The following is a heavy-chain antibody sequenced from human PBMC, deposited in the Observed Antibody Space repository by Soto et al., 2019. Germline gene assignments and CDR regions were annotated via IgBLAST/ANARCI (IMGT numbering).Heavy chain of an antibody. Sequence: QVQLVESGGGVVQPGRSLRLSCAASGFTFSSYGMHWVRQAPGKGLEWVAVIWYDGSNKYYADSVKGRFTISRDNSKNTVYLQMNSLRAEDTAVYYCASEYCSGGSCYYYGMDVWGQGTTVTVSS. CDR1: GFTFSSYG. CDR2: IWYDGSNK. CDR3: ASEYCSGGSCYYYGMDV. V-gene: IGHV3-33*01. D-gene: IGHD2-15*01. J-gene: IGHJ6*02.